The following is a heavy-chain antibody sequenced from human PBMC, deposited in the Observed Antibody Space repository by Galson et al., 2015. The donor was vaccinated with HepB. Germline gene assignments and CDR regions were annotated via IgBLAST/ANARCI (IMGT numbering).Heavy chain of an antibody. Sequence: SLRLSCAASGFTFSDYYMSWIRQAPGKGLEWVSYISSSSSYTNYADSVKGRFTISRDNAKNSLYLQMNSLRAEDTAVYYCARGGGNSASVGAFDIWGQGTMVTVSS. CDR1: GFTFSDYY. CDR3: ARGGGNSASVGAFDI. D-gene: IGHD4-23*01. V-gene: IGHV3-11*05. J-gene: IGHJ3*02. CDR2: ISSSSSYT.